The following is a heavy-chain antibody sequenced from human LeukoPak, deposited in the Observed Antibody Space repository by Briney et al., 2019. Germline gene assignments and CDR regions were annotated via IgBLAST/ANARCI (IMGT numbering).Heavy chain of an antibody. V-gene: IGHV1-18*01. CDR2: ISAYNGNT. D-gene: IGHD4-17*01. Sequence: GASVKVSCKASGYTFTSYGISWVRQAPGQGIEWMGWISAYNGNTNYAQKLQGRVTMTTDTSTSTAYMELRSLRSDDTAVYYCARDSTAVAYGDYDPFDYWGQGTLVTVSS. CDR3: ARDSTAVAYGDYDPFDY. J-gene: IGHJ4*02. CDR1: GYTFTSYG.